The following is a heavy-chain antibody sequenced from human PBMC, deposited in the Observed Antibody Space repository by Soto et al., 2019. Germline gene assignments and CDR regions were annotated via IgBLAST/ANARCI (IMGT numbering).Heavy chain of an antibody. CDR2: MYYSGSS. D-gene: IGHD2-21*02. CDR3: ARQRLLRLKPDFDI. Sequence: LSLTCSVSGGSTSDKSYFWGWVRQSPGKGLEWIGSMYYSGSSYYNPSLKSRVAISVDTSKNQFSLKLRSVTAADTAVYFCARQRLLRLKPDFDIWGQGTLVTVSS. V-gene: IGHV4-39*01. J-gene: IGHJ4*02. CDR1: GGSTSDKSYF.